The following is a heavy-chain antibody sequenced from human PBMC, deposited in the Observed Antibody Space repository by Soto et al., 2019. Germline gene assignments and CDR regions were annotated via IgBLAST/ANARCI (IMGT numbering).Heavy chain of an antibody. D-gene: IGHD2-15*01. V-gene: IGHV3-30-3*01. CDR2: ISYDGSNK. J-gene: IGHJ4*02. Sequence: QVQLVESGGGVVQPGRSLRLSCAASGFTFSSYAMHWVRQAPGKGLEWVAVISYDGSNKYYADSVKGRFTISRDNSKNTLYLQMNSLRAEDTAVYYCAKAATGGDRVVTPFDYWGQGTLVTVSS. CDR1: GFTFSSYA. CDR3: AKAATGGDRVVTPFDY.